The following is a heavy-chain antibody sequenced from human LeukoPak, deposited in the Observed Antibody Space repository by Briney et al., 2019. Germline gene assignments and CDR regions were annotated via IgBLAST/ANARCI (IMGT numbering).Heavy chain of an antibody. J-gene: IGHJ5*02. V-gene: IGHV3-7*03. CDR1: GFTFSSSW. D-gene: IGHD4-17*01. CDR3: ARTRHAVTTYEAEFDP. Sequence: GGSLRLSCAASGFTFSSSWMTWVRQAPGKGLEWVASIREDGSEKTSVDSVKGRFTISRDNAKNSLYLQMDSLRAEDTAVYYCARTRHAVTTYEAEFDPWGQGTLVTVSS. CDR2: IREDGSEK.